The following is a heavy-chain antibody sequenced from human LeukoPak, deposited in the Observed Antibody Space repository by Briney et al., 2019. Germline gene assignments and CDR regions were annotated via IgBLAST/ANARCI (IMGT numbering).Heavy chain of an antibody. Sequence: PSETLSLTCTVSGGSISSYYWSWIRQPPGKGLEWIGYIYYSGSTNYNPSLKSRVTISVDTSKNQFSLKLSSVTAADTAVYYCARGYYDSSGYRWFDPWGQGTLVTVSS. CDR2: IYYSGST. J-gene: IGHJ5*02. CDR3: ARGYYDSSGYRWFDP. V-gene: IGHV4-59*01. CDR1: GGSISSYY. D-gene: IGHD3-22*01.